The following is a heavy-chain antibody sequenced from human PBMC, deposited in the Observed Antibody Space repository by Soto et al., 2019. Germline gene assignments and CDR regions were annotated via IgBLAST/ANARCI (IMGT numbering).Heavy chain of an antibody. CDR3: ATVGKPVGGVKPYYLDY. Sequence: EVQLLESGGVLVQPGGSLRLSCAASAFTFSSYAMSWVRQAPGKGLEWVSAISDSGAGSYYADSVKGRFTISRDNSKNTLYLKRKSLTDEDTAVYYCATVGKPVGGVKPYYLDYWGQGTLVTVSS. CDR1: AFTFSSYA. D-gene: IGHD3-16*01. V-gene: IGHV3-23*01. J-gene: IGHJ4*02. CDR2: ISDSGAGS.